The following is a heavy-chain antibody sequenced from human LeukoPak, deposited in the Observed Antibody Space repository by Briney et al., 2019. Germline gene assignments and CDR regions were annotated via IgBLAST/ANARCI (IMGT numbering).Heavy chain of an antibody. D-gene: IGHD3-10*01. Sequence: PSQTLSLTCTVSGGSISSGSYYWSWIRQPAGKGLEWIGRIYTSGSTNYNPSLKSRVTISVDTSKNQFSLKLSSVTAADTAVYYCARAPYGEAYYFDYWGQGTLVTVSS. J-gene: IGHJ4*02. CDR3: ARAPYGEAYYFDY. V-gene: IGHV4-61*02. CDR2: IYTSGST. CDR1: GGSISSGSYY.